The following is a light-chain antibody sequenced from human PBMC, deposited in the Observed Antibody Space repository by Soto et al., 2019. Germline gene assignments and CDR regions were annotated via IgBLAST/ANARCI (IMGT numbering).Light chain of an antibody. V-gene: IGKV3-15*01. CDR1: QSVSSY. Sequence: EIVMTQSPATLSVSPGERATLSCRASQSVSSYLAWYQQKPGQGPRVLIYGASTRATGIPARFSGSGSGTDFTLTISRLEPEDFAVYYCQYYGSSHSNTFGQGTRLEIK. CDR3: QYYGSSHSNT. J-gene: IGKJ5*01. CDR2: GAS.